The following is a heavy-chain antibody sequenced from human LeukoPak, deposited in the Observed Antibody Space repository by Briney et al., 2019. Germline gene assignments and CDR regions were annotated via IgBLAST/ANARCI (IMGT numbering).Heavy chain of an antibody. J-gene: IGHJ6*03. V-gene: IGHV3-21*01. CDR1: GFTFSSYV. CDR2: ISTSSSYI. Sequence: GGSLRLSCAASGFTFSSYVMKWVRQVPGKGLEWVSSISTSSSYIYYADSVKGRSTISRDNARNSLYLQMNSLRAEDTAVYYCARATWDPNYYYYMDVWGKGTTVTISS. CDR3: ARATWDPNYYYYMDV. D-gene: IGHD1-26*01.